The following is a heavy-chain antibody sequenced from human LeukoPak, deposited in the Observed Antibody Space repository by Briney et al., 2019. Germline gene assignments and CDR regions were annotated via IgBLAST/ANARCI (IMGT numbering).Heavy chain of an antibody. CDR2: MNPNSGNT. Sequence: ASVKVSCKASGYTFTSYDINWVRQATGQGLEWMGWMNPNSGNTGYAQKFQGRVTMTRNTSISTAYMELSSLRSEDTAVYYCATRVSRVRGVNQHWGQGTLVTVSS. D-gene: IGHD3-10*01. CDR1: GYTFTSYD. J-gene: IGHJ1*01. V-gene: IGHV1-8*01. CDR3: ATRVSRVRGVNQH.